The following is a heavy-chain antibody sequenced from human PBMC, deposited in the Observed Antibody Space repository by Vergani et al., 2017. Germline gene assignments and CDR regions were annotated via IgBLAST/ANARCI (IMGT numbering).Heavy chain of an antibody. J-gene: IGHJ6*03. CDR2: INSDGDST. CDR3: ARDGWELLDYFYYMDV. D-gene: IGHD1-26*01. CDR1: GFTFSNYW. V-gene: IGHV3-74*01. Sequence: VQLVESGGVLVQPGGSLRLSCTASGFTFSNYWMQWVRQAPGKGLMWVSRINSDGDSTSYADSVKGRFTISRDNAKNTLYLQMDSLRDEDTAVYYCARDGWELLDYFYYMDVWGKGTTVTVSS.